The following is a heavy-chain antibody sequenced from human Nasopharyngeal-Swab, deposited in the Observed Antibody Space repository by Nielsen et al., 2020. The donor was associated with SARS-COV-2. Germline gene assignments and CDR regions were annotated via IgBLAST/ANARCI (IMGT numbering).Heavy chain of an antibody. CDR1: GGSISSGGYF. CDR3: TRDVNGYDDILTGFYRDYYYYMDV. CDR2: TDSSGNA. V-gene: IGHV4-61*02. D-gene: IGHD3-9*01. J-gene: IGHJ6*02. Sequence: SETLSLTCTVPGGSISSGGYFRSGVRRPAGKGREWIGRTDSSGNANYNPSLKSRVIMSLDTSINQFSLKLSSVIAADTAVYYCTRDVNGYDDILTGFYRDYYYYMDVWGQGTPVTVSS.